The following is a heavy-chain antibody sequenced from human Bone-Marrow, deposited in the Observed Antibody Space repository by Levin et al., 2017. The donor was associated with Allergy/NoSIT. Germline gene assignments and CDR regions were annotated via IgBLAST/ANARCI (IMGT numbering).Heavy chain of an antibody. J-gene: IGHJ4*02. V-gene: IGHV4-30-4*01. CDR2: IYYSGSY. Sequence: SETLSLTCTVSGDSIDNRAYYWNWIRQHPGTGLEWIGYIYYSGSYYNTPSLKTRVAISIDTSKNQFSLKVTSVTAADTAVYYCARTLGYCNGDSCYFYFDYWGRGILVTVSS. D-gene: IGHD2-15*01. CDR3: ARTLGYCNGDSCYFYFDY. CDR1: GDSIDNRAYY.